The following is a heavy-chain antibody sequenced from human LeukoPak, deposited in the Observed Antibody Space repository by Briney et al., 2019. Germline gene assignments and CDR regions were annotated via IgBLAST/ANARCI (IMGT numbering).Heavy chain of an antibody. J-gene: IGHJ6*03. CDR2: ISGSGGST. CDR3: AKGFQQLVYYYYYMDV. Sequence: PGGSLRLSCAASGFTFSSYAMSWVRQAPGKGLECVSAISGSGGSTYYADSVKGRFTISRDNSKNTLYLQMNSLRAEDTAVYYCAKGFQQLVYYYYYMDVWGKGTTVTVSS. V-gene: IGHV3-23*01. CDR1: GFTFSSYA. D-gene: IGHD6-13*01.